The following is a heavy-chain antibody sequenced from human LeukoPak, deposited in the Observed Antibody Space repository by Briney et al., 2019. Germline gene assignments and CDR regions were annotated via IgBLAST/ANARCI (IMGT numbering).Heavy chain of an antibody. J-gene: IGHJ4*02. V-gene: IGHV1-18*01. D-gene: IGHD1-26*01. Sequence: ASVTVSCTASGYTFTSYGISWVRQAPGQGLEWVGWISANNGDTDYAQKFQARVTMTTDTSTSTAYMELRSLRSGDTAVYYCARESHVSREDSWGQGTLVTVSS. CDR1: GYTFTSYG. CDR2: ISANNGDT. CDR3: ARESHVSREDS.